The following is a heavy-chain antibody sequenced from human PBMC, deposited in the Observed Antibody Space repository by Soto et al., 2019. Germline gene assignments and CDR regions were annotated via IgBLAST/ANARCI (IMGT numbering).Heavy chain of an antibody. Sequence: EVQLLESGGGLVQPGGSLRLSCAASGFTFSSYAMTWVRQAPGKGLEWVSSISGSGGSTYYADSVKGRFTISRDNSRNTLYLQMNSLRAEDSAIYYCAKNIAAAGSDYWGQGTLVAVSS. D-gene: IGHD6-13*01. V-gene: IGHV3-23*01. CDR3: AKNIAAAGSDY. CDR1: GFTFSSYA. CDR2: ISGSGGST. J-gene: IGHJ4*02.